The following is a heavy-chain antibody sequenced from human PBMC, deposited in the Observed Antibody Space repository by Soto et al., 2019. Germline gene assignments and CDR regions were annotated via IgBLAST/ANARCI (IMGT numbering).Heavy chain of an antibody. Sequence: EVQLVESGGGLVQPGGSLRLSCAASGYTFSTYWMHWVRQAPGKGLVWVSRINSVGSDTDYADSVKGRFTISRDNAKRVLYLQMDSLGAEDAAVYYCARDWPSYEGSYLGYWGQGTLVTVSS. CDR2: INSVGSDT. V-gene: IGHV3-74*01. CDR1: GYTFSTYW. J-gene: IGHJ4*02. CDR3: ARDWPSYEGSYLGY. D-gene: IGHD1-26*01.